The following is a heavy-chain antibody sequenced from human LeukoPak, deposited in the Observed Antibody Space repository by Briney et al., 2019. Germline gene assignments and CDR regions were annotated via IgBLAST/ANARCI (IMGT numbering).Heavy chain of an antibody. V-gene: IGHV3-7*01. CDR2: INQDGSDK. CDR1: GFNFTKCW. CDR3: ARINFGAFDI. Sequence: GGSLRLSCAASGFNFTKCWMTWVRQAPGKGLEWVANINQDGSDKYYVDSVEGRFTISRDTAKNSLYLQMSSLRAEDTAVFYCARINFGAFDIWGQGTMVTVSS. J-gene: IGHJ3*02. D-gene: IGHD3-10*01.